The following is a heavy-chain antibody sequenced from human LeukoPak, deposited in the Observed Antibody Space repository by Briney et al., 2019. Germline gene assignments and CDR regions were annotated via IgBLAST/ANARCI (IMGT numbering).Heavy chain of an antibody. CDR1: GGSISSYY. CDR3: AREEVAAAFFDY. Sequence: SETLSLTCTVSGGSISSYYWSWIRQPPGKGLEWIGYIYYSGSTNYNPSLKGRVTISVDTSKNQFSLKLSSVTAADTAVYYCAREEVAAAFFDYWGQGALVTVSS. J-gene: IGHJ4*02. V-gene: IGHV4-59*01. D-gene: IGHD6-13*01. CDR2: IYYSGST.